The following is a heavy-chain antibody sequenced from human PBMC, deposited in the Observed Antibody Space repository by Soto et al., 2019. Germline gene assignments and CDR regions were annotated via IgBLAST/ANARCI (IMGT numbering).Heavy chain of an antibody. CDR1: GFSLITSGVG. Sequence: QITLKESGPTLVKPTQTLTLTCTLSGFSLITSGVGVGWIRQPPGKALELLALMYWDDDKRYSPSLKSRLTITKDTSKNQVVLTMTNMDPVDTATSYCAHNSQRWLQYGFDYWGQGTLVTVSS. J-gene: IGHJ4*02. V-gene: IGHV2-5*02. CDR3: AHNSQRWLQYGFDY. CDR2: MYWDDDK. D-gene: IGHD5-12*01.